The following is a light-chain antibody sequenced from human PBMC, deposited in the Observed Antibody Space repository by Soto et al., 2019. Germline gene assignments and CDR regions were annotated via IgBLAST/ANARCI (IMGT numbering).Light chain of an antibody. CDR3: QQRSNWPIYT. CDR1: QSVRTS. CDR2: DAS. Sequence: EIVLTQSPATLSLSLGERATLSCRASQSVRTSLAWFQQRPGQAPRLLIYDASNRATGIPARFSGSGSGTDFTLTISSLEPEDFAVYYCQQRSNWPIYTFGQGTKLESK. J-gene: IGKJ2*01. V-gene: IGKV3-11*01.